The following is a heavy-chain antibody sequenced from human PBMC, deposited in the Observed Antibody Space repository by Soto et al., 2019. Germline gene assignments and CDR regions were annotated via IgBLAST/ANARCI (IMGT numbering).Heavy chain of an antibody. CDR1: GGTFSSYT. CDR2: IIPILGIA. D-gene: IGHD2-21*01. Sequence: QVQLVQSGAEVKKPGSSVKVSCKASGGTFSSYTISWVRQAPGQGLEWMGRIIPILGIANYAQKFQGRVTITADKSTSTGYMELSSLRSEDTAVYYCAGSNCGGDCYSSVSFDYWGQGTLVTVSS. CDR3: AGSNCGGDCYSSVSFDY. J-gene: IGHJ4*02. V-gene: IGHV1-69*02.